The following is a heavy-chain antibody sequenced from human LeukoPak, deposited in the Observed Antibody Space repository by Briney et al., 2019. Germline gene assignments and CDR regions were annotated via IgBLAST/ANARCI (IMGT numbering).Heavy chain of an antibody. CDR2: IYWNDDK. J-gene: IGHJ3*02. CDR3: AHRRCSSGWYKGCAFDI. CDR1: GFSLSTSGVG. Sequence: SGPTLVKPTQTLTLTCTFSGFSLSTSGVGVGWIRQPPGKALEWLALIYWNDDKRYSPSLKSRLTITKDTSKNQVVLTMTNMDPVDTATYYCAHRRCSSGWYKGCAFDIWGQGTVVTVSS. V-gene: IGHV2-5*01. D-gene: IGHD6-19*01.